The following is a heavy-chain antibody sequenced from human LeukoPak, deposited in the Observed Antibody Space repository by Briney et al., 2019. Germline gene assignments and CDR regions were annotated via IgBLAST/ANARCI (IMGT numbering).Heavy chain of an antibody. CDR2: IYHSGST. CDR1: GYSISSGYY. CDR3: ARYLSITMVRGVSGSDI. D-gene: IGHD3-10*01. V-gene: IGHV4-38-2*02. Sequence: SETLSLTCTVSGYSISSGYYWGWIRPPPGKGLEWIGSIYHSGSTYYNPSLKSRVTISVDTSKNQFSLKLSSVTAADTAVYYCARYLSITMVRGVSGSDIWGQGTMVTVSS. J-gene: IGHJ3*02.